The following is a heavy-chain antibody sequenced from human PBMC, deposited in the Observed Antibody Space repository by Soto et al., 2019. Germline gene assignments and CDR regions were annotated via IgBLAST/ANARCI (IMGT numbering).Heavy chain of an antibody. CDR3: ARGIGPTLFDY. D-gene: IGHD2-15*01. V-gene: IGHV3-13*04. CDR1: GFTFSSYD. J-gene: IGHJ4*02. CDR2: IGTAGDT. Sequence: GGSLRLSCSASGFTFSSYDMHWVRQGPGKGLEWVSAIGTAGDTNYAGSVKGRFTISRENAKNSLYLQMNSLRAGDTAIYFCARGIGPTLFDYWGQGTLVTVSS.